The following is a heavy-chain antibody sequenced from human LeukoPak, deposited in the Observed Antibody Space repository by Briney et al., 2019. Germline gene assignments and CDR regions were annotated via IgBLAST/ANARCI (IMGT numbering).Heavy chain of an antibody. CDR3: ATVVRGVTLFDY. D-gene: IGHD3-10*01. Sequence: ASVKVSCKASGGTFSSYAISWVRQAPGQGLEWMGGIIPIFGTANYAQKFQGRVTITADESTSTAYMELSSLRSEDTAVYYCATVVRGVTLFDYWGQGTLVTVSS. CDR1: GGTFSSYA. CDR2: IIPIFGTA. V-gene: IGHV1-69*13. J-gene: IGHJ4*02.